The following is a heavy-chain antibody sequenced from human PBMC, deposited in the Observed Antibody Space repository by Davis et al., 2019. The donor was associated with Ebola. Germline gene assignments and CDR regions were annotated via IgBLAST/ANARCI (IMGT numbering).Heavy chain of an antibody. Sequence: PGGSLRLSCAASGFTFANYWMTWVRQAPGKGLEWVANIRQDESEKYYVDSVKGRFTISRDNAKNLLFLQMDNLRDEDTAIYYCATRPWGGDNSFDFWGQGTLVTVSS. V-gene: IGHV3-7*03. CDR2: IRQDESEK. CDR3: ATRPWGGDNSFDF. CDR1: GFTFANYW. J-gene: IGHJ4*02. D-gene: IGHD7-27*01.